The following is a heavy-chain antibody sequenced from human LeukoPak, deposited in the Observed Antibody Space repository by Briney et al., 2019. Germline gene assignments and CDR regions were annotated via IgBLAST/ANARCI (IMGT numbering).Heavy chain of an antibody. D-gene: IGHD4-23*01. CDR2: INPNSGGT. Sequence: ASVKVSCKASGYTFTSYGISWVRQAPGQGLEWMGWINPNSGGTNYAQKFQGRVTMTRDTSISTAYMELSRLRSDDTAVYYCARDRVGGSLQNHFDYWGQGTLVTVSS. J-gene: IGHJ4*02. V-gene: IGHV1-2*02. CDR3: ARDRVGGSLQNHFDY. CDR1: GYTFTSYG.